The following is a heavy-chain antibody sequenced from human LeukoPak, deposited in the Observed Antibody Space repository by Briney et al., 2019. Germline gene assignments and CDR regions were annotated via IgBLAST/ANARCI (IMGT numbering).Heavy chain of an antibody. V-gene: IGHV3-21*01. J-gene: IGHJ4*02. Sequence: LSXXXSXXXFNXYGMXWVRQAPGKGLEWLSYIGPGPSHTYYADSVRGRFVISRGDAKSSLYLQMSSLRAEDTAVYYCARDYVTMAPDYGGLGXXV. D-gene: IGHD3-10*02. CDR2: IGPGPSHT. CDR1: XXXFNXYG. CDR3: ARDYVTMAPDY.